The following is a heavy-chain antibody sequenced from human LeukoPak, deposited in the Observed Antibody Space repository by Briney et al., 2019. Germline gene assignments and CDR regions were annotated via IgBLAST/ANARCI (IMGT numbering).Heavy chain of an antibody. V-gene: IGHV3-21*01. D-gene: IGHD5-18*01. CDR1: GFTFSSYS. J-gene: IGHJ3*02. Sequence: PGGSLRLSCAASGFTFSSYSMNWVRQAPGKGLEWVSSISSSSSYIYYADSVKGRFTISRDNAKNSLYLQISSLRAEDTAVYYCARADTRDDAFDIWGQGTMVTVSS. CDR2: ISSSSSYI. CDR3: ARADTRDDAFDI.